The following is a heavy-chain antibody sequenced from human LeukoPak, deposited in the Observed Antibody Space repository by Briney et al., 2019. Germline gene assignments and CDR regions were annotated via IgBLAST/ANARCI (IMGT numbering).Heavy chain of an antibody. CDR1: GFTFSSNY. V-gene: IGHV3-53*05. Sequence: PGGSLRLSCAASGFTFSSNYMSWVRQAPGKGLEWVSVIYSGGSTYYADSVKGRFTISRDNSKNTLYLQMNSLRAEDTAVYYCARVGELERLWGYFDYWGQGTLVTVSS. CDR2: IYSGGST. CDR3: ARVGELERLWGYFDY. D-gene: IGHD1-1*01. J-gene: IGHJ4*02.